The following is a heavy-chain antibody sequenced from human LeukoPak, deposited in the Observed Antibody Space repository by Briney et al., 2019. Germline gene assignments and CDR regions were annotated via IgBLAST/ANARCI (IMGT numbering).Heavy chain of an antibody. Sequence: ASVKVSCKASGYTFTSYGISWVRQAPGQGLELMGWISAYNGNTNYAQKVQGRVTITTATYKGTAYMELRMLRSEVEAVDYCARDYGRITMVGGVSGYCGQGTLVTVSS. CDR1: GYTFTSYG. CDR3: ARDYGRITMVGGVSGY. CDR2: ISAYNGNT. D-gene: IGHD3-10*01. V-gene: IGHV1-18*01. J-gene: IGHJ4*02.